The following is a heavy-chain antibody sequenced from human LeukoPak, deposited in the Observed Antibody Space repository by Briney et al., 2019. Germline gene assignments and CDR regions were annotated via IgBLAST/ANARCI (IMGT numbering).Heavy chain of an antibody. J-gene: IGHJ4*02. CDR3: ARTPRCNWNPLGFEY. CDR2: ISYDGSNK. CDR1: GFTFSSYA. D-gene: IGHD1-20*01. V-gene: IGHV3-30-3*01. Sequence: GGSLRLSCAASGFTFSSYAMHWVRQAPGKGLEWVAVISYDGSNKYYADSVKGRFTISRDNSKNTLYLQMNSLRAEDTAVYYCARTPRCNWNPLGFEYWGQGTLVTVSS.